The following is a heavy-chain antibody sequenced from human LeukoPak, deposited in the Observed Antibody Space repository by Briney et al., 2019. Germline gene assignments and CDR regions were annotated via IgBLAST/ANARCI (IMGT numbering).Heavy chain of an antibody. J-gene: IGHJ4*02. Sequence: GGSLRLSCAASDFSFITYAMSWVRQAPGKGLEWVSGISGDAGRTYYADSVKGRFTIYRDNSKNTLYLQMNSLGAEDTAVYYCVQDWAWGAFAYWGQGTLVTVSS. CDR1: DFSFITYA. CDR3: VQDWAWGAFAY. V-gene: IGHV3-23*01. D-gene: IGHD7-27*01. CDR2: ISGDAGRT.